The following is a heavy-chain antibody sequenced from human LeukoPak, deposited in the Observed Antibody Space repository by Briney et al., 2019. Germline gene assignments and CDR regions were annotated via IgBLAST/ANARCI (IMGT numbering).Heavy chain of an antibody. J-gene: IGHJ6*02. D-gene: IGHD6-19*01. CDR3: ALLASGWQRHYGMDV. CDR2: ICHSGST. CDR1: GGSISSGGYS. Sequence: PSETLSLTCAVSGGSISSGGYSWSWIRQPPGKGLEWIGYICHSGSTYYNPSLKSRVTISVDKSKNQFSLKLSSVTAADTAVYYCALLASGWQRHYGMDVWGQGTTVTVSS. V-gene: IGHV4-30-2*01.